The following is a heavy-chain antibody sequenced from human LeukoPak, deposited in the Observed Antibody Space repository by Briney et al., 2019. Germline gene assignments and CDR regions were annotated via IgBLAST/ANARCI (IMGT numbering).Heavy chain of an antibody. CDR2: IYHSGST. CDR3: ARNRYYYGSGNYGVPNWFDP. V-gene: IGHV4-4*02. Sequence: PSETLSLTCVVSGDSIRNDYWWNWVRQPPGKGLEWIGEIYHSGSTNYNPSLKSRVSISVGKSKNQFSLKLSSVTAADTAMYYCARNRYYYGSGNYGVPNWFDPWGQGTLVTVSS. CDR1: GDSIRNDYW. J-gene: IGHJ5*02. D-gene: IGHD3-10*01.